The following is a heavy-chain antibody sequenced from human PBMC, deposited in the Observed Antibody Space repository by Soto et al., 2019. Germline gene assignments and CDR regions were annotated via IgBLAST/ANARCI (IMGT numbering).Heavy chain of an antibody. CDR3: ARVPVEMATIGYYYSYGVDV. D-gene: IGHD5-12*01. CDR2: IFSSENT. Sequence: SETLSLTCTVSGYSVTSASHYWRWIRQPPGKGLENIGYIFSSENTSYHTSLKSRVTISVDTSKNQLSLKLLSLTDADTALYYCARVPVEMATIGYYYSYGVDVWGQGTTVT. V-gene: IGHV4-61*01. J-gene: IGHJ6*02. CDR1: GYSVTSASHY.